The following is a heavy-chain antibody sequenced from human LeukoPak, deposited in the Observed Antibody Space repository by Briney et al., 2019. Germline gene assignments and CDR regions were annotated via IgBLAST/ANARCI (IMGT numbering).Heavy chain of an antibody. CDR1: GFTFSGFW. V-gene: IGHV3-7*01. D-gene: IGHD3-22*01. Sequence: GGSLRLSCAASGFTFSGFWMTWVRQAPGKGLEWVANIKQDGSEKYYVDSVKGRFIISRDNAKNSLYLQMNSLRAEDTAVYYCARVGFTYYYDSSGPFDYWGQGTLVTVSS. CDR3: ARVGFTYYYDSSGPFDY. CDR2: IKQDGSEK. J-gene: IGHJ4*02.